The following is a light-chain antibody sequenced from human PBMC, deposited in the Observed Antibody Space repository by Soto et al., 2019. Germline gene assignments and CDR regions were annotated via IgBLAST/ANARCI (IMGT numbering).Light chain of an antibody. Sequence: DLQMTQSPSSLSASVGDRVTITCRASQSISNYLNWYQQKPGKAPKLLIYAASSLHGGVPSRFSGSGSGTDFTLTISSLQPEDFATYYCQQSYSSPETFGQGTKVEI. CDR2: AAS. CDR3: QQSYSSPET. CDR1: QSISNY. V-gene: IGKV1-39*01. J-gene: IGKJ1*01.